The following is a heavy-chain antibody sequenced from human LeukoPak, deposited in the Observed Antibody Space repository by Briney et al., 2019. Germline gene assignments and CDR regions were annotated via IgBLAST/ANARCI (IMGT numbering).Heavy chain of an antibody. CDR3: ARVIRDGYNEADAFDI. Sequence: PGASVKVSCKASGYTFTGYYMHWVRQAPGQGLEWMGWINPNSGGTNYAQKFQGRVTMTRDTSISTAYMELSRLRSDDTAVYYCARVIRDGYNEADAFDIWGQGTMVTVSS. J-gene: IGHJ3*02. CDR2: INPNSGGT. CDR1: GYTFTGYY. V-gene: IGHV1-2*02. D-gene: IGHD5-24*01.